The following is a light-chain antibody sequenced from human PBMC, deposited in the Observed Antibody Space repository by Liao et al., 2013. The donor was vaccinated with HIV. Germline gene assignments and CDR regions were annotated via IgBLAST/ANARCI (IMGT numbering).Light chain of an antibody. CDR2: SDT. Sequence: SYVLTQPPSVSAALGMMAKITCGGNNIGIKNVHWYQLKPGQAPLLVIYSDTDRPSGIPERFSGSNSDNTATLTISRVEAGDEADYFCQVWDHSSDQGVFGGGTKLTVL. CDR1: NIGIKN. V-gene: IGLV3-21*04. J-gene: IGLJ3*02. CDR3: QVWDHSSDQGV.